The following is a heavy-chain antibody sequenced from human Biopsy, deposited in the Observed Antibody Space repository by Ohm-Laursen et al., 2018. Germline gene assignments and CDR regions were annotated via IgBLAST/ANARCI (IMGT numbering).Heavy chain of an antibody. CDR2: VYYTGST. CDR1: GASISSYS. J-gene: IGHJ2*01. CDR3: ARDRGYYSDRTIPGYFDL. D-gene: IGHD3-22*01. Sequence: TLSLTCTVSGASISSYSWRWIRQPPGKGLQWIGYVYYTGSTDYNPSLQSRVTISVDTSKNHFSLRLRSVTPADTAIYYCARDRGYYSDRTIPGYFDLWGRGTLVTVSS. V-gene: IGHV4-59*01.